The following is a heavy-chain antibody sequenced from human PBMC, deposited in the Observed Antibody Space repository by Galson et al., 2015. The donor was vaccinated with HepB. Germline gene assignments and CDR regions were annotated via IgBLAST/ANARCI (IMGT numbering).Heavy chain of an antibody. CDR2: IKSKTDGGTT. Sequence: SLRLSCAASGFTFSNAWMSWVRQAPGKGLEWVGRIKSKTDGGTTDYAAPVKGRFTISRDDSKNTLYLQMNSLKTEDTAVYYCTTGQEWYQPLPPSLSNWGQGTLVTVSS. CDR1: GFTFSNAW. V-gene: IGHV3-15*01. D-gene: IGHD2-2*01. CDR3: TTGQEWYQPLPPSLSN. J-gene: IGHJ4*02.